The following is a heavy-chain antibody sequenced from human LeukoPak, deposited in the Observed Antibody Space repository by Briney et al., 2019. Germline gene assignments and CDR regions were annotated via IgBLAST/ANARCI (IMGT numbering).Heavy chain of an antibody. J-gene: IGHJ4*02. Sequence: GGSLRLSCAASGFTFDDYTMHWVRQAPGKGLEWVSLISWDGGSTYYADSVKGRFTISRDNSKKSLYLQMNSLRTEDTALYYCVKDDAGYCSSTSCDRAFDYWGQGTLVTVSS. CDR2: ISWDGGST. CDR3: VKDDAGYCSSTSCDRAFDY. D-gene: IGHD2-2*03. CDR1: GFTFDDYT. V-gene: IGHV3-43*01.